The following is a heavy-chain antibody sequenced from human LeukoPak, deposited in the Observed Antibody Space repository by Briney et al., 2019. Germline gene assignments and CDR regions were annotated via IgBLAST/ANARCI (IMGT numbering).Heavy chain of an antibody. CDR2: IYHSGST. CDR1: GYSISSGYY. CDR3: ASSKELRGGLDY. J-gene: IGHJ4*02. D-gene: IGHD1-7*01. V-gene: IGHV4-38-2*02. Sequence: SETLSLTCTVSGYSISSGYYWGWIRQPPGKGLEWIGSIYHSGSTYYNPSLKSRVTISVDTSKNQFSLKLSSVTAADTAVYYCASSKELRGGLDYWGQGTLVTVSS.